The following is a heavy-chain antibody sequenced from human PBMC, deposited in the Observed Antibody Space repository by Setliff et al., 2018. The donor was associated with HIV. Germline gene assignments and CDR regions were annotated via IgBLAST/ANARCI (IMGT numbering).Heavy chain of an antibody. J-gene: IGHJ3*02. CDR2: IYHSGST. Sequence: SETLSLTCAVSGYSISSGYYWGWIRQPPGKGLEWIGSIYHSGSTYYNPSLKSRVTISVDTSKNQFSLKLSSVTAADTAVYYCAREGITIFGVVIMDAFDIWGQGTMVTVSS. V-gene: IGHV4-38-2*02. CDR3: AREGITIFGVVIMDAFDI. D-gene: IGHD3-3*01. CDR1: GYSISSGYY.